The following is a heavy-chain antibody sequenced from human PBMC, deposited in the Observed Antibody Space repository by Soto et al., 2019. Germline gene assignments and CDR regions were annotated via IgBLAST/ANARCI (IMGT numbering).Heavy chain of an antibody. Sequence: QVQLQESGPGLVKPSQTLSLTCTVSGGSISSGGYYWSWIRQHPGKGLEWIGYIYYSGSTYYNPSRESRVTMSVDTSKNQFSLKLSSVTAADTAVYYCARDRADIVLVPAARMNWFDPWGQGTLVTVSS. CDR3: ARDRADIVLVPAARMNWFDP. CDR1: GGSISSGGYY. V-gene: IGHV4-31*03. D-gene: IGHD2-2*01. CDR2: IYYSGST. J-gene: IGHJ5*02.